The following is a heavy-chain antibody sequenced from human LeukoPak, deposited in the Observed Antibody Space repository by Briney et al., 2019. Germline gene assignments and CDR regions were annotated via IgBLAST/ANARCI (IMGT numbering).Heavy chain of an antibody. J-gene: IGHJ4*02. D-gene: IGHD2-21*01. Sequence: PSETLSLTCSVSGDSITSGTYYWGWIRQPPGQGLDWIGNMHYSGSTYYNPSLESRVTISVDTSKNQFSLKLNSVTATDTAVYFCARVVAVPQSVGYFFDYWGQGTLVTVSS. CDR2: MHYSGST. V-gene: IGHV4-39*02. CDR1: GDSITSGTYY. CDR3: ARVVAVPQSVGYFFDY.